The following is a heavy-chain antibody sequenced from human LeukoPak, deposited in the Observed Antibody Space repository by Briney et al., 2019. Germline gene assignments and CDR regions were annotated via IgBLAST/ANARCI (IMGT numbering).Heavy chain of an antibody. J-gene: IGHJ2*01. CDR2: ISTTSDTI. D-gene: IGHD2/OR15-2a*01. CDR1: GFTFSSYA. V-gene: IGHV3-48*01. CDR3: ARDSRAPYWYLDL. Sequence: GGSLRLSCAASGFTFSSYAMNWLRQAPGKRLEWVSYISTTSDTIYFADSVKGRFTISRDNAKNSLYLQMNSLRVEDTAVYHCARDSRAPYWYLDLWGRGTLVTVSS.